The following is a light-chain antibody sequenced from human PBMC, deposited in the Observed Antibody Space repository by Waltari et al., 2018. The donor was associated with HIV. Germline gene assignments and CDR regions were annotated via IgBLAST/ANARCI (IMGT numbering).Light chain of an antibody. Sequence: QSALTQPPSASGSPGQSVAISCTGTSSYLGGYNYVSWYQQHPGKAPKLMIFEVTKRPSGVPDRFSGSKSGNTASLTVSGLQAEDEADYYCASYGGTNDLVFGGGTKLTVL. J-gene: IGLJ3*02. CDR2: EVT. CDR3: ASYGGTNDLV. V-gene: IGLV2-8*01. CDR1: SSYLGGYNY.